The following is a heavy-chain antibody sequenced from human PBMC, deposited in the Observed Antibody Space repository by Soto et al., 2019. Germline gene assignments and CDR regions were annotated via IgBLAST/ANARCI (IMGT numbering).Heavy chain of an antibody. V-gene: IGHV1-69*13. CDR2: IIPIFGTA. CDR3: ARDLLLSAAMYYYYGMDV. D-gene: IGHD2-2*01. CDR1: GGTFSSYA. J-gene: IGHJ6*02. Sequence: SVKVSCKASGGTFSSYAISWVRQAPGQGLEWMGGIIPIFGTANYAQKFQGRVTITADESTSTAYMELSSLRSEDTAVYYCARDLLLSAAMYYYYGMDVWGQGTTVTVSS.